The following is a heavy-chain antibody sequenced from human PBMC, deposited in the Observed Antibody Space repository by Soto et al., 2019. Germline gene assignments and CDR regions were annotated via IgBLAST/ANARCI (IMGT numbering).Heavy chain of an antibody. Sequence: EVQLLESGGGLVQPGGSLRLSCGGSGFTFNSYAMTWVRQAPGKGLEWVSAISGSGGTTYYANSVKGRFTISRDQSKDTRYLQMNSLRAGDPTIYYCARDRHYGAGTYSDSYLDYWGQGTMVTVSS. J-gene: IGHJ4*02. CDR2: ISGSGGTT. D-gene: IGHD3-10*01. CDR3: ARDRHYGAGTYSDSYLDY. V-gene: IGHV3-23*01. CDR1: GFTFNSYA.